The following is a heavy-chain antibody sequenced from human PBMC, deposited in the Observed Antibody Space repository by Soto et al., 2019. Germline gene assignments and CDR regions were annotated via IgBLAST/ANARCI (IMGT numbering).Heavy chain of an antibody. Sequence: QVQLVESGGGVVQPGRSLRLSCAASGFTFSTYGMHWVRQAPGKGPQWVALISYDGSSKYYAESVRGRFTISRDNARNTVFLQMNSLRGEDTAVYYCARRGTAALGTSRNDHFDSWGQGALVTVSS. J-gene: IGHJ4*02. V-gene: IGHV3-30*03. CDR2: ISYDGSSK. CDR1: GFTFSTYG. D-gene: IGHD1-1*01. CDR3: ARRGTAALGTSRNDHFDS.